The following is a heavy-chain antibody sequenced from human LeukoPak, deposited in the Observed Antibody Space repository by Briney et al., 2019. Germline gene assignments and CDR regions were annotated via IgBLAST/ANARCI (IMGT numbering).Heavy chain of an antibody. J-gene: IGHJ4*02. CDR2: IRYDGSNK. V-gene: IGHV3-30*02. Sequence: PGGSLRLSCAASGFTFSSYGMHWVRQAPGKGLEWVAFIRYDGSNKYYADSVKGRFTISRDNSKKTLDLQMHSLRAEDTAVYYCTKNRGSGSYRDGNYFDYWGQGALVTVSS. CDR1: GFTFSSYG. CDR3: TKNRGSGSYRDGNYFDY. D-gene: IGHD6-25*01.